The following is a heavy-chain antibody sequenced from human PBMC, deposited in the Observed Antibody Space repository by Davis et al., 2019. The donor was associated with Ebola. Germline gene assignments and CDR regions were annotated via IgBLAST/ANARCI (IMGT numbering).Heavy chain of an antibody. CDR3: ARDLTSQVIMVFDY. J-gene: IGHJ4*02. D-gene: IGHD3-3*01. CDR1: GFTFSSYS. V-gene: IGHV3-21*01. CDR2: ISSSSSYI. Sequence: GESLKISCAASGFTFSSYSMNWVRQAPGKGLEWVSSISSSSSYIYYADSVKGRFTISRDNAKNSLYLQMNSLRAEDTAVYYCARDLTSQVIMVFDYWGQGTRVTVSS.